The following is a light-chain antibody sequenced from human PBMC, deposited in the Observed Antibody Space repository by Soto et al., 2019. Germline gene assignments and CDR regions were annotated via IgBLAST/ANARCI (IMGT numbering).Light chain of an antibody. CDR1: QSVSNY. V-gene: IGKV1-39*01. CDR2: AAS. Sequence: DIQMTQSPSSLSASVGDRVTITCRASQSVSNYLCWYQQNPGKAPKLLIYAASTLQRGVPSRFSGSGSGTDFTLTISSLQPEDFATYYCQQSYSTPRTFGQGTKVE. J-gene: IGKJ1*01. CDR3: QQSYSTPRT.